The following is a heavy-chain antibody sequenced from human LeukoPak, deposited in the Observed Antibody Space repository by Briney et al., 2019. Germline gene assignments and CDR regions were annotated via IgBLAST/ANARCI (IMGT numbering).Heavy chain of an antibody. V-gene: IGHV3-48*01. CDR2: IDISGNTI. CDR1: GFSFSDYE. CDR3: VRGVPKTSYYYYYMDV. J-gene: IGHJ6*03. Sequence: PGGSLRLSCAASGFSFSDYEMNWVRQAPGKGLEWLSHIDISGNTIHYADSVEGRFTISRDNAKNSLYLQMNSLRAEDTAVYYCVRGVPKTSYYYYYMDVWGKGTTVTVSS. D-gene: IGHD4-11*01.